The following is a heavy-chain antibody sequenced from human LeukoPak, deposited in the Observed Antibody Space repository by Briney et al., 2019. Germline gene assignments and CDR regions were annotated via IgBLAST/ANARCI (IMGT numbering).Heavy chain of an antibody. Sequence: SVKVSCKASGGTFSSFAISCVRQAPGQGLEWMGGIIPIFGTANYAQKFQGRVTITTDESTSTAYMGLSSLRSEDTAVYYCASVSPAAPDRFDYWGQGTLVTVSS. D-gene: IGHD2-2*01. CDR2: IIPIFGTA. CDR3: ASVSPAAPDRFDY. V-gene: IGHV1-69*05. CDR1: GGTFSSFA. J-gene: IGHJ4*02.